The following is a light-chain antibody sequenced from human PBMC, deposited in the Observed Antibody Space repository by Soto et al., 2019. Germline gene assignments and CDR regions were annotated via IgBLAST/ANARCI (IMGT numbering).Light chain of an antibody. Sequence: ETVMTQSPATLSVSPGERVTLSCRASQSINSNLAWYQQRPGQAPRVLIYDASTRATAVPARFSGSGSGTESTLTISCLPSEDFAVYYCQHYNHWPPYYTFGLGTKL. CDR2: DAS. V-gene: IGKV3-15*01. CDR1: QSINSN. J-gene: IGKJ2*01. CDR3: QHYNHWPPYYT.